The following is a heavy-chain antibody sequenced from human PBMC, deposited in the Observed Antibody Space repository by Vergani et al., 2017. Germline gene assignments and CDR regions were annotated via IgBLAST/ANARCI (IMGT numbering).Heavy chain of an antibody. CDR2: ISAYNGNT. J-gene: IGHJ6*03. Sequence: QGQLAQSGAEVKKPGSSVKVSCKASGGTFSSNSISWVRQAPGQGLEWMGWISAYNGNTNYAQKLQGRVTMTTDTSTSTAYMELRSLRSDDTAVYYCARVGRYYYYMDVWGKGTTVTVSS. V-gene: IGHV1-18*04. CDR3: ARVGRYYYYMDV. CDR1: GGTFSSNS.